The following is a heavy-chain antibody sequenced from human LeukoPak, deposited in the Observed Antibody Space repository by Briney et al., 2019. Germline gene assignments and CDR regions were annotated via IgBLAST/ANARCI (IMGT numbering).Heavy chain of an antibody. J-gene: IGHJ4*02. D-gene: IGHD5-18*01. CDR1: GDSISSYY. CDR3: ARGGYSYGI. CDR2: LYHSGST. V-gene: IGHV4-59*01. Sequence: PSETLSLTCTVSGDSISSYYWSWIRQPPGKGLEWIGYLYHSGSTNYNPSLKGRLTISVDTSKNQFSLNLSSLTAADTAVYYCARGGYSYGIWGQGTLVTVSS.